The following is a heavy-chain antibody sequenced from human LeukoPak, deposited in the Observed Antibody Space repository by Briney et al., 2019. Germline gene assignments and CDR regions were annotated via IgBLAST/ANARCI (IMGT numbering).Heavy chain of an antibody. CDR3: ASSYGGLKY. V-gene: IGHV3-9*01. Sequence: GGSLRLSCAASGFTFDDYAMHWVRHAPGKGLEWVSGISWNSGSIGYADSVKGRFTISRDNAKNSLYLQMNSLRAEDTAVYYCASSYGGLKYWGQGTLVTVSS. D-gene: IGHD4-23*01. J-gene: IGHJ4*02. CDR1: GFTFDDYA. CDR2: ISWNSGSI.